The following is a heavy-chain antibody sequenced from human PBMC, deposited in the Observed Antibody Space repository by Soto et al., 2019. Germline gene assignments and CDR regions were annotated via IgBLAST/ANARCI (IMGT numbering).Heavy chain of an antibody. V-gene: IGHV4-31*03. CDR1: GGYIRSGGYY. Sequence: SETLSLTCTVSGGYIRSGGYYWSWIRQHPGKGLEAVGYIYYSGSTYYIPSLSGRVTISRDTSKNRCTLKLSSVTAADTVVYYCARDSPNNAGKGDWGQWTTVTV. J-gene: IGHJ6*02. CDR2: IYYSGST. CDR3: ARDSPNNAGKGD. D-gene: IGHD1-1*01.